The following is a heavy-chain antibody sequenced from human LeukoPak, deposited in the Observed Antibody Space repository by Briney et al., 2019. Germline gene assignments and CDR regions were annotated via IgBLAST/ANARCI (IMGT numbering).Heavy chain of an antibody. CDR2: IYYSGST. CDR3: ASSVLRRGDY. V-gene: IGHV4-59*12. D-gene: IGHD3-16*01. J-gene: IGHJ4*02. Sequence: SETLSLTCTVSGGSISSYYWSWIRQPPGKGLEWIGYIYYSGSTNYNPSLKSRVTISVDTSKNQFSLKLSSVTAADTAVYYCASSVLRRGDYWGQGTLVTVSS. CDR1: GGSISSYY.